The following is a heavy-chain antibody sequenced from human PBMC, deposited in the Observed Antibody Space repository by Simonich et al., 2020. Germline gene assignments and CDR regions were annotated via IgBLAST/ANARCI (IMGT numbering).Heavy chain of an antibody. CDR2: NNPNRGGT. CDR3: ARDWYYYDSSGYYSDAFDI. J-gene: IGHJ3*02. Sequence: QVQLVQSGAEVKKPGASVKVSCKASGYTFTGYYMHWVRQDPGQGLEWMGRNNPNRGGTNDAQKLKGRVTMTRDTSISTAYMELSRLRSDDTAVYYCARDWYYYDSSGYYSDAFDIWGQGTMVTVSS. D-gene: IGHD3-22*01. CDR1: GYTFTGYY. V-gene: IGHV1-2*06.